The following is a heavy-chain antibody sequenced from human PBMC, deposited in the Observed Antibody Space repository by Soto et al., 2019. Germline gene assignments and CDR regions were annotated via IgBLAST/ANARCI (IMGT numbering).Heavy chain of an antibody. CDR2: ISWDGGST. J-gene: IGHJ4*02. D-gene: IGHD3-16*02. CDR3: AKDRGELSLSLDY. Sequence: EVQLVESGGVVVQPGGSLRLSCAASGFTFDDYTMHWVRQAPGKGLEWVSLISWDGGSTYYADSVKGRFTISRDNSKNSLYLQMNSLRTEDTALYYCAKDRGELSLSLDYWGQGTLVTVSS. V-gene: IGHV3-43*01. CDR1: GFTFDDYT.